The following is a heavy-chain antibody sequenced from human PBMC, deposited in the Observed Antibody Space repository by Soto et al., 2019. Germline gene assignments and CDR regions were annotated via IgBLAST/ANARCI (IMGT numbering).Heavy chain of an antibody. Sequence: GWSLRLSCSASVFSFTNFAMSWFRQAPGKGLEWVAGIGASGDITWYADSVKGRLSISRDNSKNTLYLQLNSLRFEDTAVYYCAKDDFTDRGDDYFDYWGPGTLVTVSS. CDR2: IGASGDIT. D-gene: IGHD2-21*02. CDR3: AKDDFTDRGDDYFDY. CDR1: VFSFTNFA. J-gene: IGHJ4*02. V-gene: IGHV3-23*01.